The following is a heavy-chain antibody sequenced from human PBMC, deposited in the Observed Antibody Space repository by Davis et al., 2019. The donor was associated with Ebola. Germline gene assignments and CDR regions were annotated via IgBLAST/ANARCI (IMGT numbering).Heavy chain of an antibody. D-gene: IGHD6-19*01. Sequence: MPSETLSLTCTVSGGSISSHYWSWIRQSPEKGLEWIGYVYFSGSTNYNPPLKSRVTISVDSSKKQFSLNLRSVTAADTAVYYCAKGWDSSGWQNWGPGILVTVSS. CDR3: AKGWDSSGWQN. V-gene: IGHV4-59*11. CDR1: GGSISSHY. J-gene: IGHJ4*02. CDR2: VYFSGST.